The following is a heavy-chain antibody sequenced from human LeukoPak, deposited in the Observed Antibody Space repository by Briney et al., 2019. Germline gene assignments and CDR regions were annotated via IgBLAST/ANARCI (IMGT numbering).Heavy chain of an antibody. J-gene: IGHJ4*02. Sequence: GGSLRLSCVASGFTFSSYAMHRVRQAPGQGLEWVAVISYDGSNKYYADSVKGRFTISRDNSKNTLYLQMNSLRAEDTAVYYCARDTPQHYYDSSGYYGDFDYWGQGTLVTVSS. CDR2: ISYDGSNK. CDR1: GFTFSSYA. D-gene: IGHD3-22*01. V-gene: IGHV3-30-3*01. CDR3: ARDTPQHYYDSSGYYGDFDY.